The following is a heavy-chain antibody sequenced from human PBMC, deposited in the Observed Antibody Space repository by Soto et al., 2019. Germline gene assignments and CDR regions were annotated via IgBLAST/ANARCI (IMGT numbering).Heavy chain of an antibody. D-gene: IGHD3-3*01. Sequence: ASVKVSCKASGYTFTSYGISWVQQAPGQGLEWMGWISAYNGNTNYAQKLQGRVTMTTDTSTSTAYMELRSLRSEDTAVYYCARGGLYDFWSGYYDYWGKGTLVTVSS. J-gene: IGHJ4*02. CDR1: GYTFTSYG. CDR3: ARGGLYDFWSGYYDY. CDR2: ISAYNGNT. V-gene: IGHV1-18*01.